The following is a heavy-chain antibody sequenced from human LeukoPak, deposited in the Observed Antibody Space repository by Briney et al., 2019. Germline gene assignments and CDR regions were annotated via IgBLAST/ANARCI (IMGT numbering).Heavy chain of an antibody. J-gene: IGHJ4*02. Sequence: PGGSLRLSCAASGFTFSSYAMSWVRQARGKVLEWVSPISGSGGSTYYADSVKGRFTISRDNSKNTLYLQMNSLRAEDTAVYYCAIPARYSSGHFDYWGQGTLVTVSS. D-gene: IGHD6-19*01. CDR2: ISGSGGST. V-gene: IGHV3-23*01. CDR1: GFTFSSYA. CDR3: AIPARYSSGHFDY.